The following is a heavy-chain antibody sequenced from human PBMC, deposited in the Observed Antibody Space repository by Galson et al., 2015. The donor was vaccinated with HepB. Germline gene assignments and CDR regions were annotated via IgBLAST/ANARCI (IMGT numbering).Heavy chain of an antibody. Sequence: SLRLSCAASGFTFSSYAMHWVRQAPGKGLEYVSAISSNGGSTYYADSVKGRFTISRDNSKNTLYLQMSSLRAEDTAVYYCVKTLHCSSTSCLSRYYYYYYMDVWGKGTTVTVSS. D-gene: IGHD2-2*01. CDR1: GFTFSSYA. V-gene: IGHV3-64D*06. J-gene: IGHJ6*03. CDR2: ISSNGGST. CDR3: VKTLHCSSTSCLSRYYYYYYMDV.